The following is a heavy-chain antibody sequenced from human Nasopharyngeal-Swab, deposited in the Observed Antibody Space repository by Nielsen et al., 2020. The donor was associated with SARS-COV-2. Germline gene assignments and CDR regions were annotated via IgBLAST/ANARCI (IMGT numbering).Heavy chain of an antibody. Sequence: RQAPGKGLEWIGYIYYSGSTYYNPSLKSRVTISVDTSKNQFSLKLSSVTAADTAAYYCARDRVVPAAMWAYYYYYGMDVWGQGTTVTVSS. V-gene: IGHV4-31*02. D-gene: IGHD2-2*01. J-gene: IGHJ6*02. CDR2: IYYSGST. CDR3: ARDRVVPAAMWAYYYYYGMDV.